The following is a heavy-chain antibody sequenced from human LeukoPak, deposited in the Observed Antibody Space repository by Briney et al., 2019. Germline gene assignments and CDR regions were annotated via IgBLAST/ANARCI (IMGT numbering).Heavy chain of an antibody. D-gene: IGHD3-3*01. CDR3: ARAPSYYDFWSGYYTSYSDY. V-gene: IGHV4-39*07. CDR1: GGSVSSGSYY. J-gene: IGHJ4*02. CDR2: INHSGST. Sequence: SETLSLTCTVSGGSVSSGSYYWSWIRQPPGKGLEWIGEINHSGSTNYNPSLKSRVTISVDTSKNQFSLKLSSVTAADTAVYYCARAPSYYDFWSGYYTSYSDYWGQGTLVTVSS.